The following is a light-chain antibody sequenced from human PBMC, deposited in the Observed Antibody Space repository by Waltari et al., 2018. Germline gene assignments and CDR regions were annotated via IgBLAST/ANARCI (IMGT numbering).Light chain of an antibody. CDR1: PSVTSSF. CDR3: QQYGSSPRT. V-gene: IGKV3-20*01. Sequence: EIVLTQSPGTLSLSPGERATLSCRASPSVTSSFLAWYQQKPGQAPRLLSYGASTRATGIPDRFSGSGSGTDFTLTISRLEPEDFAVYYCQQYGSSPRTFGHGTKVEIK. J-gene: IGKJ1*01. CDR2: GAS.